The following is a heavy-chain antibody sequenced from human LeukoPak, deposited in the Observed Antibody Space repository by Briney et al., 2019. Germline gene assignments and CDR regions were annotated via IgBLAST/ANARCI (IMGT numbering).Heavy chain of an antibody. CDR2: IWYDGSNI. CDR1: GFTFSTFG. Sequence: GGSLRLSCAASGFTFSTFGMHWVRQAPGKGLEWVAIIWYDGSNIHYADSVKGRFTISRDNSKSTLYLQMNSLRAEDTAVYYCAGAGPNPRTAGLRNWGQGTLVTVSS. CDR3: AGAGPNPRTAGLRN. J-gene: IGHJ4*02. D-gene: IGHD1-14*01. V-gene: IGHV3-33*01.